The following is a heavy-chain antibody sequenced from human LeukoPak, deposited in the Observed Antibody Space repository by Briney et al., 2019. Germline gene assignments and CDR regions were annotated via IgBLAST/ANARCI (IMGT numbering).Heavy chain of an antibody. Sequence: GGSLRLSCAASGFTFSSYGMHWVRQAPGKGLEWVAVISYDGSNKYYADSVKGRFTISRDNSKNTLYLQMNSLRAEDTAAYYCAKEQFDYWGQGTLVTVSS. V-gene: IGHV3-30*18. CDR3: AKEQFDY. CDR2: ISYDGSNK. CDR1: GFTFSSYG. J-gene: IGHJ4*02.